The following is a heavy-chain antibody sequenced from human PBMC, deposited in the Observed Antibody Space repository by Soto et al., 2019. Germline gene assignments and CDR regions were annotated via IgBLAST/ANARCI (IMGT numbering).Heavy chain of an antibody. V-gene: IGHV3-48*02. CDR2: ISSSSSTI. CDR1: GFPFRSYS. J-gene: IGHJ4*02. D-gene: IGHD3-22*01. Sequence: GSPSPPLATPGFPFRSYSLDWVRPGPGKGLGLGSYISSSSSTIYYADSVKGRFTISRDNAKNSLYLQMNSLRDEDTAVYYCARAQYYYDSSGYYYFDYWGQGTLVTVSS. CDR3: ARAQYYYDSSGYYYFDY.